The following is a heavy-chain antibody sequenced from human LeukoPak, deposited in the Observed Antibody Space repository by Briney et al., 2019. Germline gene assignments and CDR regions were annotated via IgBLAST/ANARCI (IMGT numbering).Heavy chain of an antibody. V-gene: IGHV1-69*05. CDR2: IIPIFGTA. J-gene: IGHJ4*02. CDR1: GGTFSSYA. CDR3: ARESVAARPPDY. D-gene: IGHD6-6*01. Sequence: ASVKVSCKASGGTFSSYAISWVRQAPGQGLEWMGRIIPIFGTANYAQKFQGRVTITTDESTSTAYMELSSLRSEDTAVYYCARESVAARPPDYWGQGTLVTFSS.